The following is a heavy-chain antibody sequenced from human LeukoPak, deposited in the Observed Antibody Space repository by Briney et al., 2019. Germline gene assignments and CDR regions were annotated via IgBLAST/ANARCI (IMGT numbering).Heavy chain of an antibody. CDR2: INHSGST. J-gene: IGHJ4*02. D-gene: IGHD4/OR15-4a*01. CDR3: ARGGQPGALNY. V-gene: IGHV4-34*01. Sequence: SETLSLTCAVYGGSFSGYYWSWIRQPPGKGLEWIGEINHSGSTNYNPSLKSRVTISVDTSKNQFSLKLSSVTAADTAVYYCARGGQPGALNYWGQGTLVTVSS. CDR1: GGSFSGYY.